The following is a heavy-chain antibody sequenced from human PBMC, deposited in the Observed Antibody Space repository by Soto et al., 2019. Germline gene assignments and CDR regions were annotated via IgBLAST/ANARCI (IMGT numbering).Heavy chain of an antibody. D-gene: IGHD3-10*01. CDR3: ARVLRWFAPYYYYGMDV. CDR1: GGSFSGYY. Sequence: PSETLSLTCAVYGGSFSGYYWSWIRQPPGKGLEWIGEINHSGSTNYNPSLKSRVTISVDTSKNQFSLQLSSVTAADTAVYYCARVLRWFAPYYYYGMDVWGQGTTVTVSS. CDR2: INHSGST. J-gene: IGHJ6*02. V-gene: IGHV4-34*01.